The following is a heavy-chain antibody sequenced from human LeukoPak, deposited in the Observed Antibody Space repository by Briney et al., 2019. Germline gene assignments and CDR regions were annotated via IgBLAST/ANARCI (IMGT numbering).Heavy chain of an antibody. D-gene: IGHD3-9*01. V-gene: IGHV4-59*01. CDR2: IYYSGST. CDR3: ARGAQNILTGYTFDY. CDR1: GGSISSYY. Sequence: SETLSLTCTVSGGSISSYYWSWIRQPPGKGLEWIGYIYYSGSTNYNPSLKSRVTISVDTSKNQFSLKLSSVTAADTAVYYCARGAQNILTGYTFDYWGRGTLVTVSS. J-gene: IGHJ4*02.